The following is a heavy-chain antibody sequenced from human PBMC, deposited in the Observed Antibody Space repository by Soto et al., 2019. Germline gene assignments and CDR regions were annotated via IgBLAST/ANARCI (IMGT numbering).Heavy chain of an antibody. V-gene: IGHV3-7*01. CDR1: GFMFSAYW. D-gene: IGHD2-15*01. J-gene: IGHJ4*02. CDR3: VREYCQRFDS. Sequence: EVQLVESGGRLVQPGGSLRLSCAASGFMFSAYWMSWVRQDPGKGLEWVATISGGASDKFYVDSVKGRFTISRDDSKNTLYLQMNSLSDEATSFYFFVREYCQRFDSWGQGPLVTFSS. CDR2: ISGGASDK.